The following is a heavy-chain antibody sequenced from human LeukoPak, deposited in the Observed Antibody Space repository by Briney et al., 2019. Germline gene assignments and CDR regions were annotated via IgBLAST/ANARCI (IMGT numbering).Heavy chain of an antibody. V-gene: IGHV3-23*01. CDR1: GFTFRSYA. J-gene: IGHJ4*02. Sequence: GGSLRLSSGDSGFTFRSYAMRWGRQAPGKGLEWVSSIRNSGGSTYYADSVKGRFTISRDNSKNKLYLQMDSLRVEDTALYYCAKTRNSGVWYGAYDEDYFDYWGQGSLVTVSS. CDR2: IRNSGGST. D-gene: IGHD6-19*01. CDR3: AKTRNSGVWYGAYDEDYFDY.